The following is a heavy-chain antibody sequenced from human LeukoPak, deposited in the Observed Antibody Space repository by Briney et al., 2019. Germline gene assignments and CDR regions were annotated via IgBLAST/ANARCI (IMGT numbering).Heavy chain of an antibody. J-gene: IGHJ4*02. CDR3: ARDPIVGATTGYFDY. CDR2: INPSGGST. Sequence: ASVKVSCKASGYTLTSYYMHWVRQAPGQGLEWMGIINPSGGSTSYAQKFQGRVTMTRDTSTSTVYMELSSLRSEDTAVYYCARDPIVGATTGYFDYWGQGTLVTVSS. V-gene: IGHV1-46*01. CDR1: GYTLTSYY. D-gene: IGHD1-26*01.